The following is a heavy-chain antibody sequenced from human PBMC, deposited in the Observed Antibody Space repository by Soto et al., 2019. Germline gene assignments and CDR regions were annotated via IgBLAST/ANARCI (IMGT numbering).Heavy chain of an antibody. CDR2: ISGFNGNT. V-gene: IGHV1-18*04. J-gene: IGHJ6*02. CDR1: GYTFTSYG. CDR3: ARHSQVEWLVRPYYGMDV. Sequence: QVQLVQSGAEVKKPGASVKVSCKASGYTFTSYGISWVRQAPGQGLEWMGWISGFNGNTNYAQKVQGRGTMTTETSTSTAYMELRSLRSDDTAVYYCARHSQVEWLVRPYYGMDVWGQGTMVTVSS. D-gene: IGHD6-19*01.